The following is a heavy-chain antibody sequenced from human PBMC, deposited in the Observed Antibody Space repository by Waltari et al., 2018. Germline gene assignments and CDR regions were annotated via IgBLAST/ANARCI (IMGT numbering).Heavy chain of an antibody. J-gene: IGHJ6*03. CDR2: IKSKTDGGTT. V-gene: IGHV3-15*01. CDR1: GFTFSNAW. Sequence: EVQLVESGGGLVKPGGSLRLSCAASGFTFSNAWMSWVRQAPGKGLEWVGRIKSKTDGGTTDYAAPVKGRFTISRDDSKHTPYQQMNSLKTEDTAVYYCTTDLVGATTGYYYYYRDVWGKGTTVTVSS. D-gene: IGHD1-26*01. CDR3: TTDLVGATTGYYYYYRDV.